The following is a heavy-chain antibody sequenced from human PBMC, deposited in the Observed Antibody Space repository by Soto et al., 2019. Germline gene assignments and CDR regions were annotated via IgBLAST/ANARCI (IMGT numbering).Heavy chain of an antibody. CDR3: AYGDSRGPFDS. J-gene: IGHJ4*02. V-gene: IGHV4-59*01. CDR2: IYNSGGT. D-gene: IGHD4-17*01. Sequence: SETLSLTCTVSGGSISSYYWSWIRQPPGKGLEWIGYIYNSGGTNYNPSLKSRVTISVDTSKNQFSLKLSSVTAADTAVYYCAYGDSRGPFDSWGQGTLVTVSS. CDR1: GGSISSYY.